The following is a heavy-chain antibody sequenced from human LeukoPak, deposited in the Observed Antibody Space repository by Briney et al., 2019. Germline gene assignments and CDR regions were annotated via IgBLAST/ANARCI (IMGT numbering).Heavy chain of an antibody. D-gene: IGHD7-27*01. J-gene: IGHJ4*02. Sequence: SVKVSCKASGGTFSSYAISWVRQAPGQGLEWMGRIIPILGIANYAQKFQGRVTITADKSTSTAYLELSSLRSEDTTVYYCAVTGDSNYWGQGTLVTVSS. V-gene: IGHV1-69*04. CDR3: AVTGDSNY. CDR2: IIPILGIA. CDR1: GGTFSSYA.